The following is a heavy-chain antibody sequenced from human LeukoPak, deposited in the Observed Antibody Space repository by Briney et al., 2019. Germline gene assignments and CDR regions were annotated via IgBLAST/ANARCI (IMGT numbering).Heavy chain of an antibody. CDR1: GFTFSSYW. J-gene: IGHJ3*02. CDR3: ARDAMHMAFDI. V-gene: IGHV3-7*01. D-gene: IGHD2-21*01. CDR2: IKQDGGEK. Sequence: PGGSLRLSCAASGFTFSSYWMSWVRQAPGKGLEWVANIKQDGGEKFYVDSVKGRFTISRDNAKNSLYLQMNSLRVEDTAVYYCARDAMHMAFDIWGQGTMVTVSS.